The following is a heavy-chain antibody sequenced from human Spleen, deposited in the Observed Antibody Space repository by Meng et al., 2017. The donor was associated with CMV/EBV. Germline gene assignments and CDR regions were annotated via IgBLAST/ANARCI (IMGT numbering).Heavy chain of an antibody. CDR3: ARGRYCSSTSCYYLYFDY. CDR1: GFTFSDYY. J-gene: IGHJ4*02. V-gene: IGHV3-11*04. CDR2: ISSSGSTI. Sequence: GGSLRLSCAASGFTFSDYYMRWIRQAPGKGLEWVSYISSSGSTIYYADSVKGRFTISRDNAKNSLYLQMNSLRAEDTAVYYCARGRYCSSTSCYYLYFDYWGQGTLVTVSS. D-gene: IGHD2-2*01.